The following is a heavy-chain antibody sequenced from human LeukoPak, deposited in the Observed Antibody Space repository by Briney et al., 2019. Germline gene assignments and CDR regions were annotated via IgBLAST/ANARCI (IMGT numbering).Heavy chain of an antibody. J-gene: IGHJ4*02. CDR3: ASNDILTGYYQAL. CDR1: GFTFSDYY. V-gene: IGHV3-11*01. CDR2: ISSSGSTI. D-gene: IGHD3-9*01. Sequence: GGSLRLSCAASGFTFSDYYMSWIRQAPGKGLEWVSYISSSGSTIYYADSVKGRFTISRDNAKNSLYLQMNSLRAEDTAVYYCASNDILTGYYQALWGQGTLVTVSS.